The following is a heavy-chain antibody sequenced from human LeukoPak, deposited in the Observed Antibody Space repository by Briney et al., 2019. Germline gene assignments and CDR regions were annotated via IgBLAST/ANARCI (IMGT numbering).Heavy chain of an antibody. CDR2: IYHSGST. CDR1: GGSISSTNW. V-gene: IGHV4-4*02. CDR3: ARVGVPRPLNNWFDP. J-gene: IGHJ5*02. Sequence: SGTLFLTCAVSGGSISSTNWWSWVRQPPGKGLEWIGEIYHSGSTNYNPSLKSRVTISVDTSKNQFSLKLSSVTAADTAVYYCARVGVPRPLNNWFDPWGQGTLVTVSS. D-gene: IGHD2-8*01.